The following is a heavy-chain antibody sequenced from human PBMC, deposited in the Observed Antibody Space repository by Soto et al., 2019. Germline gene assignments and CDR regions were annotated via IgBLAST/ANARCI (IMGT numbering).Heavy chain of an antibody. CDR3: ARDEHGSGSHHYYYYGMDV. J-gene: IGHJ6*02. CDR1: GFTFSSYA. CDR2: ISYDGSNK. Sequence: PGGALRLACAASGFTFSSYAMHWVRQAPGKGLEWVAVISYDGSNKYYADSVKGRFTISRDNSKNTLYLQMNSLRAEDTAVYYCARDEHGSGSHHYYYYGMDVWGQGTTVTV. D-gene: IGHD3-10*01. V-gene: IGHV3-30-3*01.